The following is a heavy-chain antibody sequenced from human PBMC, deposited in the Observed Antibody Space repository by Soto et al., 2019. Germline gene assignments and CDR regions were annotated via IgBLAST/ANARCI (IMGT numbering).Heavy chain of an antibody. V-gene: IGHV3-33*05. J-gene: IGHJ4*02. Sequence: LRLSCAASGFTFSAYGMHWVRQAPGKGLEWVTFISFNGKNTDYADSVKGRFTVSRDNARNTLYLQMNSLRVEDTAVYYCADIGGYDSVGGAYWGQGALVTVSS. CDR1: GFTFSAYG. CDR3: ADIGGYDSVGGAY. CDR2: ISFNGKNT. D-gene: IGHD3-16*01.